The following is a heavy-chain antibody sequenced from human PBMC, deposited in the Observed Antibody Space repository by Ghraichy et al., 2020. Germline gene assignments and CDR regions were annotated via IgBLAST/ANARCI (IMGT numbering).Heavy chain of an antibody. V-gene: IGHV7-4-1*02. CDR1: GYTFTTYT. CDR3: TRGVNYFDY. CDR2: INTNTGNP. Sequence: ASVKVSCKASGYTFTTYTMNWVRQAPGQGLEWMGWINTNTGNPTYAQGFTGRFVFYLDTSVSTAYLEISSLKTEDTAVYYCTRGVNYFDYWGQGTLVAVS. J-gene: IGHJ4*02.